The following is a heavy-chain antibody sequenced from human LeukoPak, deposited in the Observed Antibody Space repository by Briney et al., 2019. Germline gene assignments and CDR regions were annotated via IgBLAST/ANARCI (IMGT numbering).Heavy chain of an antibody. CDR3: ARDGVGIVVVPAVAPFDY. Sequence: GASVKVSCKASGYTFTSYDINWVRQATGQGLEWMGWMNPNSGNTGYAQKFQGRVTMTRDTSTSTVYMELSSLRSEDTAVYYCARDGVGIVVVPAVAPFDYWGQGTLVTVSS. J-gene: IGHJ4*02. CDR1: GYTFTSYD. CDR2: MNPNSGNT. V-gene: IGHV1-8*01. D-gene: IGHD2-2*03.